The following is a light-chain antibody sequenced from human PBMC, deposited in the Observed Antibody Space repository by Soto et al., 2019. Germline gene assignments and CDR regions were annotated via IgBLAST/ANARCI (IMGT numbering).Light chain of an antibody. CDR3: SSYTTISTPYV. V-gene: IGLV2-14*03. CDR1: SSDVGGYDY. J-gene: IGLJ1*01. Sequence: QSVLTQPGSVSGSPGQSITISCTGTSSDVGGYDYVSWYQQHPGKAPKLMIYDVSNRPSGVSNRFSGSKSGNTASLTISGLQAEDEADYYCSSYTTISTPYVFGTGTKVTVL. CDR2: DVS.